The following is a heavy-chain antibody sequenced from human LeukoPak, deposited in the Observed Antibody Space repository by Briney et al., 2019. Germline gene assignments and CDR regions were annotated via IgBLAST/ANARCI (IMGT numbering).Heavy chain of an antibody. Sequence: GGSLRLSCAASGFTFSSYGMHWVRQAPGKGLEWVAVISYDGSNKYYADSVKGRFTISRDNSKNTLYLQMNSLRAEDTAVYYCAKGGDYSQGWGQGTLVTVSS. J-gene: IGHJ4*02. CDR1: GFTFSSYG. D-gene: IGHD4-11*01. CDR3: AKGGDYSQG. CDR2: ISYDGSNK. V-gene: IGHV3-30*18.